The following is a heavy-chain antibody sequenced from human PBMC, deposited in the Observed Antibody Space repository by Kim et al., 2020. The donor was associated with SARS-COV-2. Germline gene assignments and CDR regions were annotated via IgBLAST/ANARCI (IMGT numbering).Heavy chain of an antibody. CDR3: AREGRNYYGSTEDN. CDR2: ISSDERST. J-gene: IGHJ4*02. D-gene: IGHD3-10*01. V-gene: IGHV3-74*01. Sequence: GGSLRLSCAASGFTFSNYWMHWVRQAPGKGLVWVARISSDERSTNYADSVKGRFTISRDNAKNTLYLQMNSLRAEDTAVYYCAREGRNYYGSTEDNWGQGTLVTVAS. CDR1: GFTFSNYW.